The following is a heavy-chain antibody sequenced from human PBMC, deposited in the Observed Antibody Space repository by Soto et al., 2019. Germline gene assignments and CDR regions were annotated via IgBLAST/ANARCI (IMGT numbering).Heavy chain of an antibody. CDR3: GRELSSRSFWRNYYYGMDV. J-gene: IGHJ6*02. CDR1: GVTFSSSA. Sequence: PGGSLRLSCAASGVTFSSSAMHWVCQAPCQGLEWVAVISYDGTNKYYADSVNGRFTISRDNSKNTQYLQMNSLGAEDTAVYYCGRELSSRSFWRNYYYGMDVWGQGTTVTVSS. V-gene: IGHV3-30-3*01. D-gene: IGHD3-3*01. CDR2: ISYDGTNK.